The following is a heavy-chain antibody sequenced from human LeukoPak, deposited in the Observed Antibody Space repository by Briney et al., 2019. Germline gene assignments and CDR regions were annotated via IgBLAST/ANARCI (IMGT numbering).Heavy chain of an antibody. J-gene: IGHJ3*02. V-gene: IGHV4-59*01. CDR2: IDYSGST. CDR3: ARTRIPNAFDI. CDR1: GGSISSYY. Sequence: SETLSLTCTVSGGSISSYYWSWIRQPPGKGLEWIGYIDYSGSTNYNPSLKSRVTISVDTSKNQFSLKLSSVTAADTAVYYCARTRIPNAFDIWGQGTMVTVSS. D-gene: IGHD3-3*01.